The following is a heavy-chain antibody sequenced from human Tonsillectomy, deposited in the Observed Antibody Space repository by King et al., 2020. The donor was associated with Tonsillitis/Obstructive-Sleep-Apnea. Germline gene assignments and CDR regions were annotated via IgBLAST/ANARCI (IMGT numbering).Heavy chain of an antibody. D-gene: IGHD1-26*01. V-gene: IGHV3-48*02. CDR3: ARDRGGSYSNGDY. CDR1: GFTFSSYS. J-gene: IGHJ4*02. CDR2: ISSSSRTI. Sequence: VQLVESGGGLVQPGGSLRVSCAASGFTFSSYSMNWVRQAPGKGLEWGSYISSSSRTIYYADSVKGRFTMSRDNAKDSLYLQMNSLRDEDTAVYYCARDRGGSYSNGDYWGQGTLVTVSS.